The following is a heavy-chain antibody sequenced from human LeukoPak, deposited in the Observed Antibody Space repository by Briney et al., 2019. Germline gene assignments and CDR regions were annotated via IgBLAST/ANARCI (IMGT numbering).Heavy chain of an antibody. V-gene: IGHV4-4*02. CDR2: IYSYSGST. Sequence: SGTLSLTCGVSGGSISNTNWWSWVRQPPGMGLEWIGTIYSYSGSTYYNPSLKSRVTISVDTSKNQFSLKLTSVTAADTAVYYCAASGMTTVTFFDYWGQGTLVTVSS. J-gene: IGHJ4*02. D-gene: IGHD4-17*01. CDR3: AASGMTTVTFFDY. CDR1: GGSISNTNW.